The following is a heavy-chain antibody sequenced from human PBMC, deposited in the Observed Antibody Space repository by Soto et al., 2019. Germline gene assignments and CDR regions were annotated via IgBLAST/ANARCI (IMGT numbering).Heavy chain of an antibody. J-gene: IGHJ6*02. V-gene: IGHV4-34*01. CDR2: IHHSGST. D-gene: IGHD6-13*01. CDR1: GESFNGYY. Sequence: PSETLSLTCTAYGESFNGYYWSWIRQPPGTGLEWIGEIHHSGSTNYNPSLTSRVTFSIDTSKRQFSLKVRSVTAADTAVYYCARGKRGSSWYRGEEKYYYYGMDVWGQGTPVTVSS. CDR3: ARGKRGSSWYRGEEKYYYYGMDV.